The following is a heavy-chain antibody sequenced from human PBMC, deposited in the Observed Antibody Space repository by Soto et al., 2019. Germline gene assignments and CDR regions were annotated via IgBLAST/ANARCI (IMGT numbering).Heavy chain of an antibody. CDR2: IHPGDPDT. Sequence: GESLKISCKVSGYRFTTYWIAWVRQMPGKGLEWMGIIHPGDPDTRYSPSFQGQVTISADKSISTAYLQWSSLKASDTAMYYCARCSPYYYDSSGYYNSYYYYYGMDVWGQGTTVTVSS. V-gene: IGHV5-51*01. D-gene: IGHD3-22*01. CDR3: ARCSPYYYDSSGYYNSYYYYYGMDV. CDR1: GYRFTTYW. J-gene: IGHJ6*02.